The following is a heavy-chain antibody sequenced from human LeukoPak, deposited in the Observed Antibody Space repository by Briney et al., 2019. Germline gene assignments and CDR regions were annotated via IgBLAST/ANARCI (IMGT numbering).Heavy chain of an antibody. CDR2: IYYSGST. CDR3: ASYTYYYDSSGYQDAFDI. D-gene: IGHD3-22*01. Sequence: SETLSLTCTVSGGSISSSSYYWSWIRQPPGKGLEWIGYIYYSGSTNYNPSLKSRVTISVDTSKNQFSLKLSSVTAADTAVYYCASYTYYYDSSGYQDAFDIWGQGTMVTVSS. J-gene: IGHJ3*02. CDR1: GGSISSSSYY. V-gene: IGHV4-61*01.